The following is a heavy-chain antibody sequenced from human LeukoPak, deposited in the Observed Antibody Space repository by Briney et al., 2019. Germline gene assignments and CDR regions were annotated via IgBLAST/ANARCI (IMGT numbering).Heavy chain of an antibody. CDR2: ISYDGSNK. CDR3: ARIGSGSYYADY. CDR1: GFTFSSYG. Sequence: GGSLRLSCAASGFTFSSYGMHWIRQAPGKGLEWVAVISYDGSNKYYADSVKGRFTISRDNSKNTLYLQMGSLRAEDMAVYYCARIGSGSYYADYWGQGTLVTVSS. D-gene: IGHD1-26*01. J-gene: IGHJ4*02. V-gene: IGHV3-30*03.